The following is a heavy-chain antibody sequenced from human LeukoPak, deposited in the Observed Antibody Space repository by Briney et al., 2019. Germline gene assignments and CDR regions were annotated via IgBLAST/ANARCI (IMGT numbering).Heavy chain of an antibody. D-gene: IGHD1-26*01. CDR3: ATGFSATSHDGY. CDR2: IKQIRNGGTT. J-gene: IGHJ4*02. Sequence: GGSLRLSCAASGFTFSDAWMTWVRQTSGKGLEWVGRIKQIRNGGTTDYAAPVKGRFTMSRDDSISTLYLQMNSLKTEDTAVYYCATGFSATSHDGYWGQGTLVTVSS. CDR1: GFTFSDAW. V-gene: IGHV3-15*01.